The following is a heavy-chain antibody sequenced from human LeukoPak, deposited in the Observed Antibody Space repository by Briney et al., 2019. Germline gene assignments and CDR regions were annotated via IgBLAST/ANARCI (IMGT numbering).Heavy chain of an antibody. J-gene: IGHJ1*01. Sequence: PGGSLRLSCAASGFTFSSYGMHWVRQAPGKGLEWVAFIRYDGSNKYYADSVKGRFTISRDNAKNSLFLQMNSLRAEDTAVYYCARLPRAMTTVTTGGPGGSEHWGQGTLVTVSS. CDR2: IRYDGSNK. CDR1: GFTFSSYG. V-gene: IGHV3-30*02. CDR3: ARLPRAMTTVTTGGPGGSEH. D-gene: IGHD4-17*01.